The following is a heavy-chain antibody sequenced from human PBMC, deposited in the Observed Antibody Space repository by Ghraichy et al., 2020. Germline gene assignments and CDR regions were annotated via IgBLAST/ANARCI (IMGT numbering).Heavy chain of an antibody. CDR2: IYYSGST. CDR1: GGSISSYY. Sequence: SQTLSLTCTVSGGSISSYYWSWIRQPPGKGLEWIGYIYYSGSTNYNPSLKSRVTISVDTSKNQFSLKLSSVTAADTAVYYCARLPYSYGYGGMDVWGQGTTVTVSS. V-gene: IGHV4-59*08. D-gene: IGHD5-18*01. J-gene: IGHJ6*02. CDR3: ARLPYSYGYGGMDV.